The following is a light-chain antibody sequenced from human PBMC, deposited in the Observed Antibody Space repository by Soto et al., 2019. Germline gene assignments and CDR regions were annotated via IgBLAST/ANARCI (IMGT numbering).Light chain of an antibody. Sequence: AIQMTQSPSSLSTSVGDRVTITCRASQGIRNDLGWYQQKPGKAPKLLIYAASKLQSGVPSRFIGSGSGAEFTLTITSLQPEDFATYYCQKYNSAPLPFGGGTKVQIK. J-gene: IGKJ4*01. CDR2: AAS. CDR3: QKYNSAPLP. CDR1: QGIRND. V-gene: IGKV1-6*01.